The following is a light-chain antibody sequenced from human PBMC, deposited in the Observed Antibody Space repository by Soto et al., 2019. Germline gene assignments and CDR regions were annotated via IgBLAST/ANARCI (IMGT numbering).Light chain of an antibody. CDR2: DGN. CDR3: CSYAGSSTLV. V-gene: IGLV2-23*01. CDR1: SSDVGGYNL. Sequence: QSALTQPASVSGSPGQSITISCTGTSSDVGGYNLVSWYQQQPDKAPKLMIFDGNLLPSGVFNRYSGSKFGNTASLTISGLQAEDEGDYYCCSYAGSSTLVFGTGTKLTVL. J-gene: IGLJ1*01.